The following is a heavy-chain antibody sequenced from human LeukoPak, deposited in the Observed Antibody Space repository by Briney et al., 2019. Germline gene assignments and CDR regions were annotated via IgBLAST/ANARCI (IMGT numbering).Heavy chain of an antibody. D-gene: IGHD5-24*01. J-gene: IGHJ4*02. CDR2: IHHSGTT. CDR1: GASTSSGNW. CDR3: ATRDESRTDVTPCDH. V-gene: IGHV4-4*02. Sequence: SETLSLTCGVAGASTSSGNWWTWVRQPPGKGLEWIGEIHHSGTTNYNPSLMPRVTISVDKSRNQFSLDLTSVTGADTAVYYCATRDESRTDVTPCDHWGLGALVTVSS.